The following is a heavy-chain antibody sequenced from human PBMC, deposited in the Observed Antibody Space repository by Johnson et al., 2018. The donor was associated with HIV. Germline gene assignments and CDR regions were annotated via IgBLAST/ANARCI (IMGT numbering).Heavy chain of an antibody. CDR1: GFTFSSYA. D-gene: IGHD3-9*01. V-gene: IGHV3-30*04. CDR2: ISYDGSNK. Sequence: QEKLVESGGGVVQPGRSLRLSCAASGFTFSSYAMHWVRQAPGKGLEWVAVISYDGSNKYYADSVKGRFTISRDNSKNTLYLQMNRLTAEDTAVYYCAKGGIADSPYTPVPFDWGGQGTVVTVSS. CDR3: AKGGIADSPYTPVPFDW. J-gene: IGHJ3*01.